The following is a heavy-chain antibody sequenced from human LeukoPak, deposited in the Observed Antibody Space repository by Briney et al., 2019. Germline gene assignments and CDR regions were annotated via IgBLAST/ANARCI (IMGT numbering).Heavy chain of an antibody. D-gene: IGHD6-19*01. V-gene: IGHV1-3*01. CDR3: ARARQWLAYFDY. J-gene: IGHJ4*02. CDR2: INAGNGNT. Sequence: KPGASVRVSCMPSGYTFTSYAMHWVRQAPGQRLEWMGWINAGNGNTKYSQKFQGRVTITRDTSASTAYMELSSLRSEDTAVYYCARARQWLAYFDYWGQGTLVTVSS. CDR1: GYTFTSYA.